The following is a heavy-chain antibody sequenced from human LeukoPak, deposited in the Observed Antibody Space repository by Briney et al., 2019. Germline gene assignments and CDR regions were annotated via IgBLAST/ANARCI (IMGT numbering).Heavy chain of an antibody. CDR2: IYYSGST. D-gene: IGHD3/OR15-3a*01. CDR3: ARGTGTEGAIDY. Sequence: SETLSLTCTVSGGSISSGDYYWSWIRQPPGKGLEWIGYIYYSGSTYYNPSLKSRVTISVDTSKNQFSLKLSSVTAADTAVYYCARGTGTEGAIDYWGQGTLVTVSS. J-gene: IGHJ4*02. V-gene: IGHV4-31*03. CDR1: GGSISSGDYY.